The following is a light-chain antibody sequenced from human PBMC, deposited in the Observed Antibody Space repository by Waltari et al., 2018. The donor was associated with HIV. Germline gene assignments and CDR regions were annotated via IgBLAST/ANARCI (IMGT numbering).Light chain of an antibody. CDR3: QQYNNWPLT. J-gene: IGKJ4*01. V-gene: IGKV3-15*01. CDR1: QSISSN. Sequence: EILMTQSPATLSVSPGEGAPLSCRASQSISSNLAWYQQTPGQAPRLLIYGASTRATGIPARFSGSGSGTEFTLTISSLQSEDFAVYYCQQYNNWPLTFGGGTKVEIK. CDR2: GAS.